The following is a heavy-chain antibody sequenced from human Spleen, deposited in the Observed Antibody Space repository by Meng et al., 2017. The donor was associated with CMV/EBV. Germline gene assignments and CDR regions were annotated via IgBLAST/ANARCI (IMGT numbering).Heavy chain of an antibody. CDR1: GGSISSYY. Sequence: SETLSLTCTVSGGSISSYYWSWIRQPPGKGLEWIGYIYYSGSTNYNPSLKSRVTISVDTSKNQFSLKLSSVTAADTAVYYCARVVSGRYAFDIWGQGTMVTVSS. J-gene: IGHJ3*02. CDR3: ARVVSGRYAFDI. D-gene: IGHD1-26*01. CDR2: IYYSGST. V-gene: IGHV4-59*12.